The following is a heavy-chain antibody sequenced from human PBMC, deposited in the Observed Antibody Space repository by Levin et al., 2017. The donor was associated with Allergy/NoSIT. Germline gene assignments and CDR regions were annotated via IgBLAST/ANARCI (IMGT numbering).Heavy chain of an antibody. CDR3: ARDHRIAARPIDL. J-gene: IGHJ5*02. D-gene: IGHD6-6*01. Sequence: GGYLRLSCAASGFTFSDFFMSWIRQAPGKGLEWLSYITPSGNSIKYADSVKGRFTISRDNVNNSLYLEMNSLRADDTAVYYCARDHRIAARPIDLWGQGTLVTVSS. CDR2: ITPSGNSI. V-gene: IGHV3-11*01. CDR1: GFTFSDFF.